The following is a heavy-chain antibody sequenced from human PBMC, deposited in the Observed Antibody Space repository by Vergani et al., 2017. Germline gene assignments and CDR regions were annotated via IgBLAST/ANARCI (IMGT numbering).Heavy chain of an antibody. Sequence: EVQMVESGGGLVKPGGSLRLSCVASGFTFSHYSMNWVRQAPGKGLEWVSGISWNSGAVDYSDSVRGRFTISRDTAKNSVFLHMNSLAADDTGVYYCARDLSGLPWDWGQGTLVSVSS. CDR3: ARDLSGLPWD. CDR1: GFTFSHYS. J-gene: IGHJ4*02. D-gene: IGHD3-10*01. CDR2: ISWNSGAV. V-gene: IGHV3-21*06.